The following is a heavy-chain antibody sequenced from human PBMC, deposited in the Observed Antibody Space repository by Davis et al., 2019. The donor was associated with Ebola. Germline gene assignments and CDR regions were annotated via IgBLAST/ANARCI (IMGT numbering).Heavy chain of an antibody. J-gene: IGHJ5*02. CDR3: ARDIRALFDP. Sequence: PGGSLRLSCAGSGFSFRSYSMNWVRQAPGKGLEWVSYISSSSRSSTYYAAFVEGRFTISRDNAKNSLYLQMNSLRVEDTAVYYCARDIRALFDPWGQGTLVTVSS. V-gene: IGHV3-48*04. D-gene: IGHD2-21*01. CDR2: ISSSSRSST. CDR1: GFSFRSYS.